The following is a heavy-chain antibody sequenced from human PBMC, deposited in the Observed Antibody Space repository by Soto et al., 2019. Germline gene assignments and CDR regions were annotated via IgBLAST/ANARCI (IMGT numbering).Heavy chain of an antibody. CDR3: AKDQELERHPVSWFDP. V-gene: IGHV3-23*01. Sequence: PGGSLRLSCAASVFTFSSYAMSWVRQAPGKGLEWVSAISGSGGSTYYADSVKGRFTISKDNSKNTLYLQMNSLRAEDTAVYYCAKDQELERHPVSWFDPWGQGTLVTVSS. CDR2: ISGSGGST. D-gene: IGHD1-1*01. J-gene: IGHJ5*02. CDR1: VFTFSSYA.